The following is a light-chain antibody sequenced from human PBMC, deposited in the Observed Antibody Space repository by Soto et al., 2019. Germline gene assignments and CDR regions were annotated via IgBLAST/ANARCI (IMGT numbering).Light chain of an antibody. CDR2: AAS. CDR1: QGISNY. CDR3: QQYNSAQWT. J-gene: IGKJ1*01. Sequence: DIQMTQSPSSLSASVGDRVAIACRASQGISNYLAWYQQKPGEVPKLLIYAASSLQPGITSRYSGGGSGTDFTLTISSQQHEDVATYYCQQYNSAQWTFCQWTRVDIK. V-gene: IGKV1-27*01.